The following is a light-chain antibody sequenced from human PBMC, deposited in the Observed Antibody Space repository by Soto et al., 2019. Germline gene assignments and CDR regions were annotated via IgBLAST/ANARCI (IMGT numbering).Light chain of an antibody. V-gene: IGLV2-14*03. CDR3: SSYTSSSSYV. CDR2: DVS. J-gene: IGLJ1*01. CDR1: SSDVGGYNY. Sequence: QSALTQPASVSGSPGQSITISCTGTSSDVGGYNYVSWYQQRPDKAPKLIISDVSNRPSGVSNRFSGSKSGNTASLTITGLQAEDEADYYCSSYTSSSSYVFGTGTKLTVL.